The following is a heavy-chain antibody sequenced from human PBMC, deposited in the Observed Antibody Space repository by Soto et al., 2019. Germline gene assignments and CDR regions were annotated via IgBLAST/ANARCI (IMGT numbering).Heavy chain of an antibody. J-gene: IGHJ4*02. V-gene: IGHV4-59*01. CDR3: ARYYDYIWGSYTLDY. CDR2: IYYSGST. Sequence: SETLSLTCAVYGGSFSGYYWSWIRQPPGKGLEWIGYIYYSGSTNYNPSLKSRVTISVDTSKNQFSLKLSSVTAADTAVYYCARYYDYIWGSYTLDYWGQGTLVTVSS. CDR1: GGSFSGYY. D-gene: IGHD3-16*01.